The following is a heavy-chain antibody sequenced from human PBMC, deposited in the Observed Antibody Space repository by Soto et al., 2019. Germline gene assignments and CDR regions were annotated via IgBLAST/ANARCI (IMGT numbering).Heavy chain of an antibody. CDR3: ATSEGRDGYSFDY. Sequence: AVKVCFKASGVTFNRQDMRWVRQAPGQGLDCMGGIIPMFGTPHYAEKFQDRVTITADESTGTAYLELSSLTSEDTAVYYCATSEGRDGYSFDYWGPGTLVTVSS. V-gene: IGHV1-69*13. J-gene: IGHJ4*02. CDR1: GVTFNRQD. D-gene: IGHD5-12*01. CDR2: IIPMFGTP.